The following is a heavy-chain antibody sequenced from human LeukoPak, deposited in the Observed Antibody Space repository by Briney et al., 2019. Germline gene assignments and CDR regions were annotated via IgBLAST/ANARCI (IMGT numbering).Heavy chain of an antibody. J-gene: IGHJ4*02. V-gene: IGHV4-4*07. CDR3: ASTEWLAFDY. Sequence: TSSETLSLTCTVSGGSISSYYWSWIRQPAGKGLEWIGRIYTSGSNNYNPSLKSRVTMSVDTSKNQFSLKLSSVTAADTAVYYCASTEWLAFDYWGQGTLVTVSS. CDR2: IYTSGSN. CDR1: GGSISSYY. D-gene: IGHD6-19*01.